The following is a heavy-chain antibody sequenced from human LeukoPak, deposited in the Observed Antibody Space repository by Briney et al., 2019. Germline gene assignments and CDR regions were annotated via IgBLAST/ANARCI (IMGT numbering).Heavy chain of an antibody. Sequence: SQTLSLTCAVSGGSISSGGYSWSWIRQPPGKGLEWIGYIYHSGSTYYNPSLESRVTISVDRSKNQFSLKLSSVTAADTAVYYCAGVGGNSESDYYYDSSGIRAFDIWGQGTMVTVSS. CDR2: IYHSGST. J-gene: IGHJ3*02. D-gene: IGHD3-22*01. CDR1: GGSISSGGYS. CDR3: AGVGGNSESDYYYDSSGIRAFDI. V-gene: IGHV4-30-2*01.